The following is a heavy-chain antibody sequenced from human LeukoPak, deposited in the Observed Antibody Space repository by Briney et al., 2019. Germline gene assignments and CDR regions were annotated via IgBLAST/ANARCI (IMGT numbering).Heavy chain of an antibody. Sequence: GGSLRLSCAASGFTFSSFEMDWVRQAPGKGLEWVSFISSSGSSIHYADSVKGRFTISRDNAKKSLYLQMNSLRAEDTAIYYCARSRFLEWFLPFDSWGRGTLVTVSS. V-gene: IGHV3-48*03. CDR2: ISSSGSSI. CDR1: GFTFSSFE. J-gene: IGHJ4*02. D-gene: IGHD3-3*01. CDR3: ARSRFLEWFLPFDS.